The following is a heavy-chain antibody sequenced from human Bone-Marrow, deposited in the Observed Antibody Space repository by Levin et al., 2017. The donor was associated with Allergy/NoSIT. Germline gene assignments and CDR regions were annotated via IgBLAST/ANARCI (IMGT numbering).Heavy chain of an antibody. V-gene: IGHV3-15*01. CDR3: TKDFLAYDFWSGEPVGMDV. D-gene: IGHD3-3*01. J-gene: IGHJ6*02. CDR2: IKSKTDGGTT. CDR1: GFTFSNAW. Sequence: PGGSLRLSCAASGFTFSNAWMSWVRQAPGKGLEWVGRIKSKTDGGTTDYAAPVKGRFTISRDDSKNTLYLQMNRLKNEETAVYYCTKDFLAYDFWSGEPVGMDVWGQGTTVTVSS.